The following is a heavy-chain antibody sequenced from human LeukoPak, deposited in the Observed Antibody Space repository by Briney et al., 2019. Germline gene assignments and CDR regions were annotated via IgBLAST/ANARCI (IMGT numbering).Heavy chain of an antibody. CDR2: INPNSGGT. V-gene: IGHV1-2*02. Sequence: ASVRVSCKASGYTFTNYYMHWVRQAPGQGLEWMGWINPNSGGTNYAQKFQGRVTMTRDTSISTAYMELSRLRSDDTAVYYCARDLIYGSGSYPCYWGQGTLVTVSS. J-gene: IGHJ4*02. CDR1: GYTFTNYY. D-gene: IGHD3-10*01. CDR3: ARDLIYGSGSYPCY.